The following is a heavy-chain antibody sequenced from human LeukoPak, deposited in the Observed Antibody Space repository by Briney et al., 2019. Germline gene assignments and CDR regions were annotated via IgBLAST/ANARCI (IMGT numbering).Heavy chain of an antibody. CDR3: ARVWGSSNWYFDL. CDR2: SRNKVNSYTT. D-gene: IGHD2-2*01. Sequence: PGGSLRLSCVASGFTFSDHHMDWVRQAPGKGLAWVGRSRNKVNSYTTEYAASVKDRFTISRDDSTTSLYLEMNSLKTEDTAVYFCARVWGSSNWYFDLWGRGTLVTVSS. V-gene: IGHV3-72*01. CDR1: GFTFSDHH. J-gene: IGHJ2*01.